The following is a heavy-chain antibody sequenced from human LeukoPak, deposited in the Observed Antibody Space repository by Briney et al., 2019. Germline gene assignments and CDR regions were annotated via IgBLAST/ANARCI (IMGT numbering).Heavy chain of an antibody. CDR2: ISDSSSAT. CDR1: GFTFSNYD. J-gene: IGHJ6*03. Sequence: QPGGSLRLSCAASGFTFSNYDMKWVRQAPGKGLEWISFISDSSSATSYADSVKGRFTVSRDNAKNSLYLQMNSLRAEDTAVFYCVREDSYYMDVWGKGTTATVSS. V-gene: IGHV3-48*01. CDR3: VREDSYYMDV.